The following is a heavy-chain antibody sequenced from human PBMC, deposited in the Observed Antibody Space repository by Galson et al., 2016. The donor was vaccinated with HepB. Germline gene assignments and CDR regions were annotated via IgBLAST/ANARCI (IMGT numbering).Heavy chain of an antibody. CDR3: TRVGYRLWFGAPIKDYGMDA. V-gene: IGHV3-73*01. CDR2: IRSKSNNYAT. D-gene: IGHD3-10*01. Sequence: SLRLSCAASGFTFSDSAMHWVRQASGKGLEWVGRIRSKSNNYATAYAASVKGRFTISRDDSKRMAFLQMNSPKTEATAVYYCTRVGYRLWFGAPIKDYGMDAWGQGTTVTVSS. CDR1: GFTFSDSA. J-gene: IGHJ6*02.